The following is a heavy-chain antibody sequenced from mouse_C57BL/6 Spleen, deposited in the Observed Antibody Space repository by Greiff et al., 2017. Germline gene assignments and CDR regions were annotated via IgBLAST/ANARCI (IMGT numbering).Heavy chain of an antibody. J-gene: IGHJ2*01. Sequence: EVQLVESGGGLVQPGGSLSLSCAASGFTFTDYYMSWVRQPPGKALEWLGFIRNKANGYTTEYSASVKGRFTISRDNSHSILYLQMNALRAEDSATYYCARSPTGKAFDYWGQGTTLTVSS. CDR1: GFTFTDYY. CDR2: IRNKANGYTT. V-gene: IGHV7-3*01. CDR3: ARSPTGKAFDY. D-gene: IGHD4-1*02.